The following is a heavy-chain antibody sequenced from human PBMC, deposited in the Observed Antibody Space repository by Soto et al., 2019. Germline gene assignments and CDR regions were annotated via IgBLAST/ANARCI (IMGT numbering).Heavy chain of an antibody. CDR1: GXAFEDDT. Sequence: SLRLSGTASGXAFEDDTMHWVRQGAGRGLELVSGITWNSGKIAYADSVKGRFTIARDDDNNSLYLQMNSLRPEDTALYYCVKDYYADFHRVLSTAEYFFDYWGHGTLGTVSS. D-gene: IGHD3-10*01. V-gene: IGHV3-9*01. J-gene: IGHJ4*01. CDR2: ITWNSGKI. CDR3: VKDYYADFHRVLSTAEYFFDY.